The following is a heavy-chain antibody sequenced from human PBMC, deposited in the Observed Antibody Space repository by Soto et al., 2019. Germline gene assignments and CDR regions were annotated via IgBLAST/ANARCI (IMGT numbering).Heavy chain of an antibody. CDR3: ARHYESGLHHGPDS. CDR1: GYSFNHFW. D-gene: IGHD3-22*01. CDR2: IYPGDSDT. Sequence: EVQLVQSGAEVKKPGESLKISCKASGYSFNHFWIGWVRQMPGKGLEWLGIIYPGDSDTRYSPSFQGQVTISADKSIKTVYLQWNSLKASDTAMYYCARHYESGLHHGPDSWGPGTLVTVSS. V-gene: IGHV5-51*01. J-gene: IGHJ4*02.